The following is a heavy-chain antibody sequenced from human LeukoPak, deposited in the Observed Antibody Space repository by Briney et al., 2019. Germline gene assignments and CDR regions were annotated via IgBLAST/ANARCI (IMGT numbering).Heavy chain of an antibody. CDR1: GGTFSSYA. CDR3: ASGGDYYDSSGYYYFH. V-gene: IGHV1-69*13. D-gene: IGHD3-22*01. Sequence: SVKVSCKASGGTFSSYAISWVRQAPGQGLEWMGGIIPIFGTANYAQKFQGRVTITADESTSTAYMELSSLRSEDTAVYYCASGGDYYDSSGYYYFHWGQGTLVTVSS. J-gene: IGHJ4*02. CDR2: IIPIFGTA.